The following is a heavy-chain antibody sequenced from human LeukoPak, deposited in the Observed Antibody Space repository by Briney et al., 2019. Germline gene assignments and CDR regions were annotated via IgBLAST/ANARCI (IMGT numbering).Heavy chain of an antibody. CDR3: ARDDSGSIAAAGTSKY. J-gene: IGHJ4*02. V-gene: IGHV1-2*02. Sequence: ASVKVSCKASGYTFTGYYMHWVRQAPGQGLEWMGWINPNSGGTNYAQKFQGRVTMTRDTSISTAYMELSRLRSDDTAVYYCARDDSGSIAAAGTSKYWGQGTLVTVSS. CDR1: GYTFTGYY. D-gene: IGHD6-13*01. CDR2: INPNSGGT.